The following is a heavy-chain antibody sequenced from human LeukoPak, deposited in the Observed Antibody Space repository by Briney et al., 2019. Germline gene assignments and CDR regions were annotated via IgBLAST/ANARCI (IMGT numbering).Heavy chain of an antibody. CDR1: GFTFSNYG. J-gene: IGHJ4*02. Sequence: PGGSLRLSCAASGFTFSNYGMHWVRQAPGKGLEWVAVISSDGSNKYYADSVKGRFTISRDNSKNTVFLQMNSLRAEDTAVYYCAKDGLWFGDLTYFDYWGQGTLVTVSS. V-gene: IGHV3-30*18. D-gene: IGHD3-10*01. CDR3: AKDGLWFGDLTYFDY. CDR2: ISSDGSNK.